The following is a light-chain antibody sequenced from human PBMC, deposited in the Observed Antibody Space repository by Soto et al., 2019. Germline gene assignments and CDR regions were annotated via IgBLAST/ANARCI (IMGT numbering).Light chain of an antibody. CDR2: SNN. J-gene: IGLJ2*01. CDR3: AAWDDSLEVV. CDR1: TSNIGSNT. Sequence: QSVLTQPPSASGTPGQRVTLSWSGSTSNIGSNTVNWYQQLPGTAPKLLIYSNNQRPSAVPDRFSGSKSGTSASLAISGLQSEDEADYYCAAWDDSLEVVFGGGTKLTVL. V-gene: IGLV1-44*01.